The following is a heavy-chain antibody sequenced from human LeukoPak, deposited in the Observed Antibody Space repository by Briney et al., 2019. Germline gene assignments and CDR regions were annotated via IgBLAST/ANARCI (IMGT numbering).Heavy chain of an antibody. Sequence: ASVKVSCKASGYTFTGYYMHWVRQAPGQGLEWMGWINPNSGGTNYAQKFQGRVTMTRDTSISTAYMELSRLRSDDTAVYYCARDSGSEPSGNWFDPWGREPWSPSPQ. CDR1: GYTFTGYY. D-gene: IGHD5-12*01. V-gene: IGHV1-2*02. CDR3: ARDSGSEPSGNWFDP. CDR2: INPNSGGT. J-gene: IGHJ5*02.